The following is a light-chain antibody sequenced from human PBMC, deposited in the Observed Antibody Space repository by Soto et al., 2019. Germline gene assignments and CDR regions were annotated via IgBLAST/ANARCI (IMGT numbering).Light chain of an antibody. J-gene: IGKJ1*01. CDR3: QQYTGYSRT. CDR2: DAS. Sequence: DIQMTQSPATLPASLGDRVTITCRASQSISSWLAWYQQKPGKAPKLLIYDASSLERGVPSTFRGSGSGTEFTLTISTLQPDDFETYFCQQYTGYSRTFGQGTKVDIK. CDR1: QSISSW. V-gene: IGKV1-5*01.